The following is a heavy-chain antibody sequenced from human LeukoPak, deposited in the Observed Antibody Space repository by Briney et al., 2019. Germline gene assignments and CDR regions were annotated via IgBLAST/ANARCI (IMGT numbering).Heavy chain of an antibody. Sequence: SETLSLTCTVSGGSISTYYWSWIRQPPGKGLEWIGYIYYSGSTNYNPSLKSRVTISVDTSKNQFSLQLSSVTAADTALYFCARADYGGNSAYDHWGQGALVTVSS. D-gene: IGHD4-23*01. CDR3: ARADYGGNSAYDH. J-gene: IGHJ5*02. CDR2: IYYSGST. V-gene: IGHV4-59*01. CDR1: GGSISTYY.